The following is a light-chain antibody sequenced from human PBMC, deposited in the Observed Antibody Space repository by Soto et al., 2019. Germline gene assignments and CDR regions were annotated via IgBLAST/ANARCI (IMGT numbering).Light chain of an antibody. V-gene: IGKV3-15*01. CDR2: GAT. Sequence: EMVVRRSPGTLSSFPGERATLSCRASQSVSSSYLALYQQKPGQAPRLLIHGATTRATGIPARFGGSGSGTEFTPTISRLQSEDFAVYYSQQPNNWPRTFGQGTTGDIK. J-gene: IGKJ1*01. CDR3: QQPNNWPRT. CDR1: QSVSSSY.